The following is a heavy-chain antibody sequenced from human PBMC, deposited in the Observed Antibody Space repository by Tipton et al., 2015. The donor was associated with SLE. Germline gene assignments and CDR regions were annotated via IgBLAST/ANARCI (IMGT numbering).Heavy chain of an antibody. V-gene: IGHV3-23*03. CDR1: GFPFSTYD. J-gene: IGHJ4*01. CDR2: IYSGGTSA. D-gene: IGHD2-8*02. Sequence: SLRLSCAASGFPFSTYDMSWARQAPGKGLECISVIYSGGTSAHYADSMKGRFTMSRDNAKNSLYLQMNSLRDEDTAVYYCARVGIHWSLDYWGQGTLVTVSS. CDR3: ARVGIHWSLDY.